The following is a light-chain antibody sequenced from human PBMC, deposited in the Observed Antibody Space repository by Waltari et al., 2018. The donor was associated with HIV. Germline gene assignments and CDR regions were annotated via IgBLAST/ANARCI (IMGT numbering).Light chain of an antibody. CDR2: GNG. Sequence: QSVLTQPPSVSGAPGQRVTISCPGSSSNIGAGYDVHWYQQLPGTAPTLLSYGNGKRPCGVPDRVSGSKSGTSASLAITGLQAEEEADYYCQSYDSSLSGSRVFGGGTKLTVL. V-gene: IGLV1-40*01. CDR3: QSYDSSLSGSRV. J-gene: IGLJ3*02. CDR1: SSNIGAGYD.